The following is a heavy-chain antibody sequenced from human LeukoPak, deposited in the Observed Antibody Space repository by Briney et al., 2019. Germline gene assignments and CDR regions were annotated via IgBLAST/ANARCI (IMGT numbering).Heavy chain of an antibody. V-gene: IGHV4-61*02. D-gene: IGHD5-12*01. CDR3: AREGDIVATTHINWFDP. CDR2: IYTSGST. J-gene: IGHJ5*02. Sequence: PSETLSLTCTVSGGSISSGSYYWSWIRQPAGKGLEWIGRIYTSGSTYYNPSLKSRITISLDTSQNHFSLKLSSVTAADTAVYYCAREGDIVATTHINWFDPWGQGTLVTVSS. CDR1: GGSISSGSYY.